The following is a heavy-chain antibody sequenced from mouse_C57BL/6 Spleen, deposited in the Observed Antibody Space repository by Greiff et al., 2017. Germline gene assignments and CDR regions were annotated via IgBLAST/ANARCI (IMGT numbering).Heavy chain of an antibody. CDR3: ARGEVNGKSY. J-gene: IGHJ2*01. CDR1: GYTFTSYW. CDR2: IHPNSGST. Sequence: QVHVKQPGAELVKPGASVKLSCKASGYTFTSYWMHWVKQRPGQGLEWIGMIHPNSGSTNYNEKFKSKATLTVDKSSSTAYMQLSSLTSEDSAVYYCARGEVNGKSYWGQGTTLTVSS. V-gene: IGHV1-64*01. D-gene: IGHD2-1*01.